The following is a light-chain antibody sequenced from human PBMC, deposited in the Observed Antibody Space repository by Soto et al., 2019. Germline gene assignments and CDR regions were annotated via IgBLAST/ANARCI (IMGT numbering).Light chain of an antibody. Sequence: DIQMTQSPSSLSASVEDRVTMTCRAIHGISTYLAWYQQKPGQVPKLLIYAASTLQSGVPSRFSGSGSGTDFTLTISSLQPEDVATYYCHKYNSVPLTFGGGTKVEIK. CDR2: AAS. J-gene: IGKJ4*01. V-gene: IGKV1-27*01. CDR1: HGISTY. CDR3: HKYNSVPLT.